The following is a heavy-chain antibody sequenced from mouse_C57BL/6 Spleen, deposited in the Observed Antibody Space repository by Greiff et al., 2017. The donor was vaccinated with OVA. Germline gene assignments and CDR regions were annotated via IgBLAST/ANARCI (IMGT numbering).Heavy chain of an antibody. J-gene: IGHJ3*01. CDR1: GYTFTSYW. CDR3: ANYYGSSGAWFAY. Sequence: VQLQQPGAELVRPGTSVKLSCKASGYTFTSYWMHWVKQRPGQGLEWIGVIDPSDSYTNYNQKFKGKATLTVDTSSSTAYMQRSSLTSEDAAVYYCANYYGSSGAWFAYWGQGTLVTVSA. D-gene: IGHD1-1*01. CDR2: IDPSDSYT. V-gene: IGHV1-59*01.